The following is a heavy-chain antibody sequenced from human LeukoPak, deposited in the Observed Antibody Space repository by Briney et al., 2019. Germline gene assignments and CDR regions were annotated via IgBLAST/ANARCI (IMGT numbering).Heavy chain of an antibody. V-gene: IGHV3-15*01. J-gene: IGHJ6*03. Sequence: NAGGSLRLSCAASGFTFSNAWMSWVRQAPGKGLEWVGRIKSKTDGGTTDYAAPVKGRFTISRDDSENTLYLQMNSLKTEDTAVYSCTFSGNDSNDYSYAYYGDVGGKGTTVTIS. CDR1: GFTFSNAW. CDR2: IKSKTDGGTT. D-gene: IGHD4-23*01. CDR3: TFSGNDSNDYSYAYYGDV.